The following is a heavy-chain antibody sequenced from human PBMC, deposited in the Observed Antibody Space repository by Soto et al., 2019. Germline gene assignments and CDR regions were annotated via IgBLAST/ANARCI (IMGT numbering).Heavy chain of an antibody. CDR3: ARAHYYDSSGYYPNYFDY. Sequence: PGGSLRLSCAASGFTFSSYARHWVRQAPGKGLECVAVISYDGSNKYYADSVKGRFTISRDNSKNTLYLQMNSLRAEDTAVYYCARAHYYDSSGYYPNYFDYWGQGTLVTVYS. D-gene: IGHD3-22*01. CDR2: ISYDGSNK. J-gene: IGHJ4*02. V-gene: IGHV3-30-3*01. CDR1: GFTFSSYA.